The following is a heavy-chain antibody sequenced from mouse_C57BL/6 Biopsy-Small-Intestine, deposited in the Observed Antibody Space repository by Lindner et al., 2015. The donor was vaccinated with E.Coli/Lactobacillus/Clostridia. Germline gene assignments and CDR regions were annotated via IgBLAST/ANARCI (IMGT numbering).Heavy chain of an antibody. Sequence: VQLQESGPGLVKPSQTVFLTCTVTGISITTGNYRWSWIRQFPGNKLEWIGYIYYSGTITYNPSLKSRISITRDTSKNQYYLQLNSVTTEDTATYYCARSRDYYGSSEFAYWGQGTLVTVSA. CDR1: GISITTGNYR. CDR2: IYYSGTI. CDR3: ARSRDYYGSSEFAY. D-gene: IGHD1-1*01. J-gene: IGHJ3*01. V-gene: IGHV3-5*01.